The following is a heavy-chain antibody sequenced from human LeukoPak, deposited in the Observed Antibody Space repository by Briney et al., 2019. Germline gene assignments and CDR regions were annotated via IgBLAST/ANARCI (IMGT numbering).Heavy chain of an antibody. CDR1: GFTFSSYG. CDR2: ISYDGSNK. D-gene: IGHD5-18*01. J-gene: IGHJ4*02. V-gene: IGHV3-30*03. Sequence: PGGSLRLSCSASGFTFSSYGMHWVRQAPGKGLEWVAVISYDGSNKYYADSVKGRFTISRDNSKNTLYLQMNSLRAEDTAVYYCARKLGYSYYFDYWGQGTLVTVSS. CDR3: ARKLGYSYYFDY.